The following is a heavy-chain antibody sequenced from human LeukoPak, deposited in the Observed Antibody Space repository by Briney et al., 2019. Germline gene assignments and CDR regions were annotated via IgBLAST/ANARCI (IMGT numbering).Heavy chain of an antibody. Sequence: CAXXGXXLXSYSMNWVRQAPGKGLEWVSSISSSSSYIYYADSVKGRFTISRDNAKNSLYLQMNSLRAEDTAVYYCARDRRGSYDAFDIWGQGTMVTVSS. D-gene: IGHD1-26*01. J-gene: IGHJ3*02. CDR1: GXXLXSYS. CDR3: ARDRRGSYDAFDI. V-gene: IGHV3-21*01. CDR2: ISSSSSYI.